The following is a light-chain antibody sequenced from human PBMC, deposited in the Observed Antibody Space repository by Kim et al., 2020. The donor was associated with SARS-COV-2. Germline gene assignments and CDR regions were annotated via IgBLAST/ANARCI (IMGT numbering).Light chain of an antibody. V-gene: IGKV3-11*01. CDR3: QQRSNWPPWT. CDR2: DAS. CDR1: QSVNSY. J-gene: IGKJ1*01. Sequence: SPGEIATLSCRASQSVNSYLAWYQQKPGQAPSLLIYDASNGATGIPARFSGSESGTDFTLTISSLEPEDFAVYYCQQRSNWPPWTFGQGTKVDIK.